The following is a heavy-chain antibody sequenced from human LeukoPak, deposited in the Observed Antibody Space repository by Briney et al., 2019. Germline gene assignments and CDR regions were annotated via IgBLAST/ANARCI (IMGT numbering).Heavy chain of an antibody. D-gene: IGHD4-17*01. Sequence: SETLSLTCAVSDDSFSSHYWTWIRQPPGKGLEWIGYISYIGSTNYNPSLKSRVTISIDTSKNQLSLKLTSVTAADTAVYYCARDLVTVTKGFDIWGQGTMVSVSS. CDR1: DDSFSSHY. CDR3: ARDLVTVTKGFDI. V-gene: IGHV4-59*11. CDR2: ISYIGST. J-gene: IGHJ3*02.